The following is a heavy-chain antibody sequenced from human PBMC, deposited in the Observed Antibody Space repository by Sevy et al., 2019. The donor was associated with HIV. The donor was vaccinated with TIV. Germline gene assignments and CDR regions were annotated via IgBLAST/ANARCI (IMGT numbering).Heavy chain of an antibody. D-gene: IGHD5-12*01. Sequence: SETLSLTCTVSGYSISSGYFWGWIRQPPGRGLGWIASIYHNGSTDFNPSLKSRVSLSVDTSKNDFSLKVCSVTAADTAIYYCARNRRGTHSFDCWGQGTLVTVSS. CDR2: IYHNGST. CDR3: ARNRRGTHSFDC. J-gene: IGHJ4*02. CDR1: GYSISSGYF. V-gene: IGHV4-38-2*02.